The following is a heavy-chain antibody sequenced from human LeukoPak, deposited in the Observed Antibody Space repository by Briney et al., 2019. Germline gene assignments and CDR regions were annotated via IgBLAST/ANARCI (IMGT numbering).Heavy chain of an antibody. CDR2: ISSSSSTI. CDR1: GFTFSSYS. Sequence: PGGSLRLSCAASGFTFSSYSMNWVRQAPGRGLEWVSYISSSSSTIYYADSVKGRFTISRDNAKNSLYLQMNSLRAEDTAVYYCARDYYDSSGYHEDDFDYWGQGTLVTVSS. D-gene: IGHD3-22*01. CDR3: ARDYYDSSGYHEDDFDY. J-gene: IGHJ4*02. V-gene: IGHV3-48*01.